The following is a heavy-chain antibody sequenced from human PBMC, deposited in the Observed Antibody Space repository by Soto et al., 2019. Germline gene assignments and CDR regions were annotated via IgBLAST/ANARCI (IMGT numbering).Heavy chain of an antibody. CDR1: GDSVSSNSAA. V-gene: IGHV6-1*01. D-gene: IGHD2-15*01. CDR3: ARGTYCSGGSCYRPTDYYYYGMDV. Sequence: SQTLSLTCAISGDSVSSNSAAWNWIRQSPSRGLEWLGRTYYRSKWYNDYAVSVKSRITINPDTSKNQFSLQLNSVTPEDTAVYYCARGTYCSGGSCYRPTDYYYYGMDVWGQGTTVTVSS. CDR2: TYYRSKWYN. J-gene: IGHJ6*02.